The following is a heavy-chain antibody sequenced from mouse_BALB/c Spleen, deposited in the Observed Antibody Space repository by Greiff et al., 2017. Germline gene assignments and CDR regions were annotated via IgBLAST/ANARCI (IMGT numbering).Heavy chain of an antibody. J-gene: IGHJ2*01. D-gene: IGHD2-4*01. CDR2: ISSGGSYT. CDR3: ARQDGLRDY. CDR1: GFTFSSYG. V-gene: IGHV5-6*02. Sequence: DVKLVESGGDLVKPGGSLKLSCAASGFTFSSYGMSWVRQTPDKRLEWVATISSGGSYTYYPDSVKGRFTISRDNAKNTLYLQMSSLKSEDTAMYYCARQDGLRDYWGQGTTLTVSS.